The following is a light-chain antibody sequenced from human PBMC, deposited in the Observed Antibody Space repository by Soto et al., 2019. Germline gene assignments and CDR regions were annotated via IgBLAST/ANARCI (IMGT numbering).Light chain of an antibody. CDR3: QQYGSSGT. CDR2: DAS. CDR1: QSVSSSY. J-gene: IGKJ1*01. Sequence: EIVLTQSPGTLSLSPGERATLSCRASQSVSSSYLAWYQQKPGQAPRLLISDASNRATGIPARFSGSGSGTDFPLTISRLEPEDFAVYYCQQYGSSGTFGQGTKVDIK. V-gene: IGKV3-20*01.